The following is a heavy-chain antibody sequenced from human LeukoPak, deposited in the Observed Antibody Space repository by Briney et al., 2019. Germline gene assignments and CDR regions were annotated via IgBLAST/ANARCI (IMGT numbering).Heavy chain of an antibody. CDR2: INGGNGNT. D-gene: IGHD4-23*01. J-gene: IGHJ4*02. CDR1: GYTFTSYG. V-gene: IGHV1-3*01. Sequence: ASVKVSCKTSGYTFTSYGMHWVRQAPGQSLEWMGWINGGNGNTKYSEKFQGRVTIIRDTSASTAYMELSSLRSEDTAVYYCARVKVGDYGGKEVFDYWGQGTLVTVSS. CDR3: ARVKVGDYGGKEVFDY.